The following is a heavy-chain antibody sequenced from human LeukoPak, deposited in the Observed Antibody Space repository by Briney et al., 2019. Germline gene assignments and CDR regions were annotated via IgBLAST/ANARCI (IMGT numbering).Heavy chain of an antibody. V-gene: IGHV3-30*04. J-gene: IGHJ4*02. Sequence: GGSLRLSCAASGFTFSSYAMHWVRQAPGKGLEWVAVISYDGSNKYYADSVKGRFTISRDNSKNTLYLQMNSLRAEDTAVYYCARDPGYSSGWYYFDYWGQGTLATVSS. D-gene: IGHD6-19*01. CDR2: ISYDGSNK. CDR3: ARDPGYSSGWYYFDY. CDR1: GFTFSSYA.